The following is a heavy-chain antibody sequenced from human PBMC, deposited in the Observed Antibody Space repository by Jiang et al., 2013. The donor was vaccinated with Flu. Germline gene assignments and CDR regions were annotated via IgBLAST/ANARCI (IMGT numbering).Heavy chain of an antibody. CDR3: AREDDGGSGSYYNGPMDY. CDR1: GYSFTSYW. V-gene: IGHV5-10-1*01. J-gene: IGHJ4*02. CDR2: IDPSDSYT. Sequence: SGYSFTSYWISWVRQMPGKGLEWMGRIDPSDSYTNYSPSFQGHVTISADKSISTAYLQWSSLKASDTAMYYCAREDDGGSGSYYNGPMDYWGQGTLVTVSS. D-gene: IGHD3-10*01.